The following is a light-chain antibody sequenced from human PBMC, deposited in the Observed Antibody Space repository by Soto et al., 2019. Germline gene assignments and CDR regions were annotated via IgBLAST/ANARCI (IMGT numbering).Light chain of an antibody. CDR3: MQALQTPLVT. CDR2: LGS. CDR1: QSLLHSNGYNY. Sequence: DLVMTQSPLSLPVTPGEPASISCRSSQSLLHSNGYNYLDWYLQKPGQSPQLLIYLGSNRSSGVPDRFSGSGSGRDFTLKISRVEAEDVGVYYCMQALQTPLVTFGPGTKVDIK. V-gene: IGKV2-28*01. J-gene: IGKJ3*01.